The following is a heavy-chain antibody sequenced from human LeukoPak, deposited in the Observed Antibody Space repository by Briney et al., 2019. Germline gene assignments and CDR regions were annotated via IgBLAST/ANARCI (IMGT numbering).Heavy chain of an antibody. V-gene: IGHV4-34*01. CDR1: GVSFSGYH. J-gene: IGHJ6*03. CDR3: ARGRHDITMIVVVMTSVSYYLDV. Sequence: PSETLSLTCAVYGVSFSGYHWTWVRQSAGKGLEWIGDINPSGSTYYNPSLKSRLTLSVDTSRNQFSLKLRSVTAADTAVYYCARGRHDITMIVVVMTSVSYYLDVWGKGTTVTVS. D-gene: IGHD3-22*01. CDR2: INPSGST.